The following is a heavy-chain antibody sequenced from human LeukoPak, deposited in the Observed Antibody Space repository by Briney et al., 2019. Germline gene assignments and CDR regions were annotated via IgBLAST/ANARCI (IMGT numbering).Heavy chain of an antibody. J-gene: IGHJ4*02. CDR1: GITFSNIV. CDR3: TTERPSLGGDYFDY. Sequence: GGSLRLSCAASGITFSNIVMGWVRQAPGQGLKWVATIKEDEREKDYGDSVKGRFIISRDNTKEVVYLQMTSPRVEDTAIYYCTTERPSLGGDYFDYWGQGILVSVS. D-gene: IGHD2-15*01. CDR2: IKEDEREK. V-gene: IGHV3-7*03.